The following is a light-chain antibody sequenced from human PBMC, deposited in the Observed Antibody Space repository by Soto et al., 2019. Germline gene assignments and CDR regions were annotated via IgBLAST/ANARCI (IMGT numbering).Light chain of an antibody. J-gene: IGKJ1*01. V-gene: IGKV1-5*03. CDR2: RTS. CDR3: QQYKSYSRT. CDR1: QSVGEW. Sequence: DIPVFQSPSILSATVGDRVTLTCRAGQSVGEWLAWYQQKPGKAPRVLIYRTSNLAPGVPSRFSGSGSDIEFTLTISSLQPDDYAVYYCQQYKSYSRTFDQGTRVDIK.